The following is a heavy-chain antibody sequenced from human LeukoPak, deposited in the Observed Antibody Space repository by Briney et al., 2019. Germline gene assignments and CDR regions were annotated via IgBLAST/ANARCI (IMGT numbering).Heavy chain of an antibody. CDR1: GYTFTSYA. J-gene: IGHJ4*02. CDR2: INACNGNT. CDR3: ALGGLWLRLGY. Sequence: GASVKVSCKASGYTFTSYAMHWVRQAPGQRLEWMGWINACNGNTKYSQKFQGRVTITRDTSASTAYMELSSLRSEDTAVYYCALGGLWLRLGYWGQGTLVTVSS. D-gene: IGHD5-18*01. V-gene: IGHV1-3*01.